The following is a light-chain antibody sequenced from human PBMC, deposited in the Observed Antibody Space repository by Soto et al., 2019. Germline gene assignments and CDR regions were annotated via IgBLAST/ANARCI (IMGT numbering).Light chain of an antibody. CDR2: GNN. CDR3: QSFDGRLSGSV. V-gene: IGLV1-40*01. CDR1: SSNIGTGYD. J-gene: IGLJ1*01. Sequence: QSVLTQAPSVSGAPGQRVTIPCTGSSSNIGTGYDVQWYQQLPGTAPKLLIYGNNNRPSGVPDRFSGSKSGTSASLAITGLQAEDEADYYCQSFDGRLSGSVFGTGTKVTVL.